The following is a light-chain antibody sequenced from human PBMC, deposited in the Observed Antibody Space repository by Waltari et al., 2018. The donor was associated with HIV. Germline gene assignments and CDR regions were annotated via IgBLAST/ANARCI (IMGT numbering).Light chain of an antibody. CDR1: QGTKNY. V-gene: IGKV1-9*01. CDR3: QQLDPYPIT. CDR2: SAS. J-gene: IGKJ5*01. Sequence: DIQLTQSPAFLSASVGDRVTITCRASQGTKNYLAWYQQKPGKAPNLLIYSASTLQSGVPARFSGSGSGTEFTLTINSLQPEDFATYWCQQLDPYPITFGQGTRLEIK.